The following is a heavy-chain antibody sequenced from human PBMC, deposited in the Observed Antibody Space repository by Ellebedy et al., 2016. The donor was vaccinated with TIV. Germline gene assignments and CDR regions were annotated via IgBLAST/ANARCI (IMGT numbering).Heavy chain of an antibody. Sequence: ASVKVSCXASGYTFTSYYMHWVRQTPGQGLEWMGIINPSGGSTSYAQKFQGRVTMTRDTSTSTVYMELSSLRSEDTAVYYCARESIEMATSNYYFDYWGQGTLVTVSS. CDR1: GYTFTSYY. J-gene: IGHJ4*02. CDR2: INPSGGST. D-gene: IGHD5-24*01. CDR3: ARESIEMATSNYYFDY. V-gene: IGHV1-46*01.